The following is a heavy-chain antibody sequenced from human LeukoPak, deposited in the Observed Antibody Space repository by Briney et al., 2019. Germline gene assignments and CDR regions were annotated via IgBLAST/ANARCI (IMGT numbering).Heavy chain of an antibody. CDR3: ARSYSSSSSFDY. CDR2: IFPVDSDT. D-gene: IGHD6-6*01. CDR1: GYSFTSYW. J-gene: IGHJ4*02. V-gene: IGHV5-51*01. Sequence: GESLKISCKGSGYSFTSYWIGWVRQMPGKGLEWMGIIFPVDSDTRFSPSFQGQVTISADKSISTAYLQWSSLKASDTAMYYCARSYSSSSSFDYWGQGTLVTVSS.